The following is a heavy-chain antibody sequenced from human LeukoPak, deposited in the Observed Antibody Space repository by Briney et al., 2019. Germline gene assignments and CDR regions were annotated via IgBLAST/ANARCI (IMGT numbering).Heavy chain of an antibody. V-gene: IGHV4-4*09. J-gene: IGHJ5*02. CDR1: GGSISSYY. CDR3: ARSTGGSYYVGFQFDP. CDR2: IYTSGST. Sequence: SETLSLTCTVSGGSISSYYWSWIRQPPGKGLEWIRYIYTSGSTNYNPSLKSRVTISVDTSKNQFSLKLSSVTAADTAVYYCARSTGGSYYVGFQFDPWGQGTLVTVSS. D-gene: IGHD1-26*01.